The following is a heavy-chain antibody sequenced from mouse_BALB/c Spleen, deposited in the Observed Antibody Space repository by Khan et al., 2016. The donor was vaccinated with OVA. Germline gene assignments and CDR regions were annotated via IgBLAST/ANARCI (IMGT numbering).Heavy chain of an antibody. CDR3: ARCGYDGSSAMDY. Sequence: QVQLQQSGAELMRPGASVKLYCKTSGYIFTSYWIHWVKQRSGQGLEWIARMYPGTGSTYYNEKFKGKATLNEDKTSSNAYMKLSSLKSDDSSFYFCARCGYDGSSAMDYWVQGTSVTVSS. CDR2: MYPGTGST. D-gene: IGHD2-3*01. V-gene: IGHV1S132*01. J-gene: IGHJ4*01. CDR1: GYIFTSYW.